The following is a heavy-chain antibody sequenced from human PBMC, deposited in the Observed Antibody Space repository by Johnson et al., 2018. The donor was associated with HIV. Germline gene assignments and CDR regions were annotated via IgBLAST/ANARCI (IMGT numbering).Heavy chain of an antibody. J-gene: IGHJ3*02. CDR1: GFIFSDYY. CDR3: ARESGQAFDI. Sequence: QVQLVESGGDLVKPGGSLRLSCAASGFIFSDYYMTWIRQAPGTWLESISYISSSGRTIYYADSVKGRFTISRDNSKNTLYLQMNTLRVEDTAFYYCARESGQAFDIWGQGTMVTVSS. CDR2: ISSSGRTI. D-gene: IGHD6-25*01. V-gene: IGHV3-11*01.